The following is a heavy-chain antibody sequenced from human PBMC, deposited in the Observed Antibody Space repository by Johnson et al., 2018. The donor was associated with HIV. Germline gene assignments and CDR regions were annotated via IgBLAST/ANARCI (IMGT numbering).Heavy chain of an antibody. CDR1: GFTFSSYG. D-gene: IGHD4-23*01. V-gene: IGHV3-30*03. CDR2: ISYDGSNK. CDR3: ASPGTVVTGLAFDI. J-gene: IGHJ3*02. Sequence: QVQLVESGGGVVQPGRSLRLSCAASGFTFSSYGMHWVRQAPGKGLEWVAVISYDGSNKYYADSVKGRFTISRDNSKNTLYLQMNSLRAEDTAVYYCASPGTVVTGLAFDIWGQGTMVTVS.